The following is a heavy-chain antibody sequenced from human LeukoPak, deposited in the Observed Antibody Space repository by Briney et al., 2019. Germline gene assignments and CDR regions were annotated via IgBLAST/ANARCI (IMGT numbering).Heavy chain of an antibody. CDR1: GGSFSGYY. Sequence: SETLSLTCAVYGGSFSGYYWSWIRQPPGEGLEWIGEINHSGSTNYNPSLKSRVTISVDTSKNQFSLKLSSVTAADTAVYYCARGRELTGYYKGVEYWGQGTLVTVSS. D-gene: IGHD3-9*01. CDR3: ARGRELTGYYKGVEY. CDR2: INHSGST. J-gene: IGHJ4*02. V-gene: IGHV4-34*01.